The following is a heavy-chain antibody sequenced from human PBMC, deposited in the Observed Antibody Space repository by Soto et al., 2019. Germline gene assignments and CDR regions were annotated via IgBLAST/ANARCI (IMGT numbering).Heavy chain of an antibody. CDR2: IIPIFGTA. V-gene: IGHV1-69*12. Sequence: QFQLVQSGAEVKKPGSSVKVSCKASGGTFSSYAISLVRQAPGQGLEWMGGIIPIFGTANYAQKFQGRVTITADESTSTADRVLSSLRSEDTAVYYCARSSPSSGHYYYYGMDVWGQGTTVTVSS. CDR3: ARSSPSSGHYYYYGMDV. J-gene: IGHJ6*02. CDR1: GGTFSSYA. D-gene: IGHD6-25*01.